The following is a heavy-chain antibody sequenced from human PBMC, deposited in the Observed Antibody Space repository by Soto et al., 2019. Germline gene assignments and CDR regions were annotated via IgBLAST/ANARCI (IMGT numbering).Heavy chain of an antibody. CDR1: GGSFNGYY. Sequence: SETLSLTCAVYGGSFNGYYWTWIRQSPGKGLEWIGEINQSGSTNYNPSLKSRVTISVDTSKNQISLKVTSVKAADTALYYCGRRYCTKTSCLPGFDPFGRGTLVTVYS. D-gene: IGHD2-8*01. CDR2: INQSGST. CDR3: GRRYCTKTSCLPGFDP. J-gene: IGHJ5*02. V-gene: IGHV4-34*01.